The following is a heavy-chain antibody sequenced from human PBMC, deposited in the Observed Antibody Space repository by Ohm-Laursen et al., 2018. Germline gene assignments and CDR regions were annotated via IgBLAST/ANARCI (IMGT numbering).Heavy chain of an antibody. D-gene: IGHD5-12*01. CDR2: ISGDVNYI. J-gene: IGHJ4*02. V-gene: IGHV3-21*01. Sequence: SLRLSCAAPGFAFSAYNMYWVRQAPGKGLEWVSSISGDVNYIYYADSVKGRFTISRDNAKNTLYLQMNSLRGDDTAVYYCARAQRLVASANDYWGQGTLVTVSS. CDR3: ARAQRLVASANDY. CDR1: GFAFSAYN.